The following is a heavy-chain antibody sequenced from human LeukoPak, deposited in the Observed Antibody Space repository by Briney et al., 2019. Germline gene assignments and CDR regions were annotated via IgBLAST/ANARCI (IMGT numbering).Heavy chain of an antibody. V-gene: IGHV4-59*01. D-gene: IGHD3-3*01. Sequence: PSETLSLTCTVSGGSISSYYWSWIRQPPGKGLEWLGYIYYSGSTNYNPSLKSRVTISVDTSKNQFSLKLSSVTAADTAVYYCAREAPLWSGSNYYYYRDVWGKGTTVTVSS. CDR3: AREAPLWSGSNYYYYRDV. CDR2: IYYSGST. CDR1: GGSISSYY. J-gene: IGHJ6*03.